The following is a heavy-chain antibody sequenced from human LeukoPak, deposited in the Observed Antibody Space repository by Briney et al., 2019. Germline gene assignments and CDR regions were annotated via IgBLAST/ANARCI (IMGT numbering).Heavy chain of an antibody. D-gene: IGHD3-22*01. CDR2: FDPEDDET. J-gene: IGHJ4*02. CDR3: AAAYYDISGYSHAYYFDY. V-gene: IGHV1-24*01. Sequence: ASVKVSCKPSGGTFNNHAISWVRQAPGKGLEWMGGFDPEDDETIYAQRFQGRVTMTEDPSTDTAYMELSSLRSEDTAVYYCAAAYYDISGYSHAYYFDYWGQGTLVTVSS. CDR1: GGTFNNHA.